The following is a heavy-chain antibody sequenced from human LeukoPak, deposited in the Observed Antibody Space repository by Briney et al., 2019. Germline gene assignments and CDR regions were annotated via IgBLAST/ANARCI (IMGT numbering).Heavy chain of an antibody. Sequence: PGGSLRLSCAASGFTFSSYDMHWVRQAPGKGLEWVAFIRYDGSNKYYADSVKGRFTISRDNSKNTLYLQMNSPRAEDTAVYYCAKDKWIDGSLDYWGQGTLVTVSS. V-gene: IGHV3-30*02. CDR3: AKDKWIDGSLDY. CDR2: IRYDGSNK. J-gene: IGHJ4*02. D-gene: IGHD1-26*01. CDR1: GFTFSSYD.